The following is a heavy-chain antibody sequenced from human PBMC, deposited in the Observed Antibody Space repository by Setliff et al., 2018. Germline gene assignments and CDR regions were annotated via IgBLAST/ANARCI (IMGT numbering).Heavy chain of an antibody. CDR2: IKSDGSHT. CDR3: AREGALGTDS. V-gene: IGHV3-74*01. CDR1: GFTFRNYY. D-gene: IGHD1-26*01. Sequence: PGGSLRLSCAASGFTFRNYYMHWVRQVPGKGLMWVSYIKSDGSHTAYADSVRGRFTISRDNSKNTLYLQMNRLRAEDTALYYCAREGALGTDSWGQGTLVTVSS. J-gene: IGHJ5*01.